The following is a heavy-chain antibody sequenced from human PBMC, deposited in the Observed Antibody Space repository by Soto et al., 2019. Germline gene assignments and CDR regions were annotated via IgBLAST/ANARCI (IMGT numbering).Heavy chain of an antibody. CDR2: ISWNSGSI. CDR1: GFTFDDYA. Sequence: GGSLRLSCAASGFTFDDYAMHWVRQAPGKGLEWVSGISWNSGSIGYADSVKGRFTISRDNAKNSLYLQMNSLRAEDTALYYCAKDMGYDILTGPSPYYFDYWGQGTLVTVSS. J-gene: IGHJ4*02. V-gene: IGHV3-9*01. D-gene: IGHD3-9*01. CDR3: AKDMGYDILTGPSPYYFDY.